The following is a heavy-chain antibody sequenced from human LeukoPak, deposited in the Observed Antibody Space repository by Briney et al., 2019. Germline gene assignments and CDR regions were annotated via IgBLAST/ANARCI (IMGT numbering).Heavy chain of an antibody. CDR1: GSTFTSYV. V-gene: IGHV1-18*04. J-gene: IGHJ5*02. CDR2: ISAYNGNT. Sequence: ASVKVSCKASGSTFTSYVISWVRQAPGQGLEWMGWISAYNGNTNYAQKLQGRVTMTTDTSTSTAYMELRSLRSDNTAVYYCARGRAAAATGWFDPWGQGTLVTVSS. D-gene: IGHD6-13*01. CDR3: ARGRAAAATGWFDP.